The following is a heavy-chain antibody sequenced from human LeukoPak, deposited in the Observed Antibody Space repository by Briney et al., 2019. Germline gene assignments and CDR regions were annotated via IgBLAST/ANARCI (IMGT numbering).Heavy chain of an antibody. J-gene: IGHJ6*03. D-gene: IGHD6-19*01. CDR2: IHPNSGGT. CDR1: GYTFTRYY. V-gene: IGHV1-2*02. CDR3: SRVRAYSSGWYFYLDV. Sequence: ASVKVSCKASGYTFTRYYMHWVRQAPGQGLEWMGWIHPNSGGTNYAQKFQCRVNVTRYTAISTAYMELSRLRSDDTAVYYCSRVRAYSSGWYFYLDVWGKGTTVTVSS.